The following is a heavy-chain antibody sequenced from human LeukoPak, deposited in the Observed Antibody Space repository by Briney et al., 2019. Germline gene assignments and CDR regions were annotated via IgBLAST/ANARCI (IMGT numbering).Heavy chain of an antibody. V-gene: IGHV4-59*01. CDR3: ARDRGPDCSGGSCWDY. CDR1: GGSISNYY. Sequence: SETLSLTCTVSGGSISNYYWSWIRQPPGKGLEWIGYIHYSGRTDVNPSLKSRVTIPVDTSKNQFSLKLSSVTAADTAVYYCARDRGPDCSGGSCWDYWGQGTLVTVSS. CDR2: IHYSGRT. D-gene: IGHD2-15*01. J-gene: IGHJ4*02.